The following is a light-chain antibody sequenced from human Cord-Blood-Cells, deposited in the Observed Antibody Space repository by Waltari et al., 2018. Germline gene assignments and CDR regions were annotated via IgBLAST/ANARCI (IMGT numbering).Light chain of an antibody. CDR3: QQYYSTPPT. Sequence: DIVMTQSPDSLAVSLGERATINCKSSQSVLYSSNNKNYLAWYQQKPGQPTKLLIYWASTRECGVPDRFSGSGSGTDFTLTISSLQAEDVAVYYCQQYYSTPPTFGQGTKVEIK. V-gene: IGKV4-1*01. J-gene: IGKJ1*01. CDR2: WAS. CDR1: QSVLYSSNNKNY.